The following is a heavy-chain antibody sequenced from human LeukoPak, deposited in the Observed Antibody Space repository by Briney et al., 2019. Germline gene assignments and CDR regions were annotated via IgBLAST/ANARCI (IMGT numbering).Heavy chain of an antibody. J-gene: IGHJ4*02. Sequence: SETLSLTCSVSGDSVSRPYWSWIRQPPGRGLEWMGYIQSSGIINYNPSLQGRVTIALDTSKNQISLSLSSVSAADTAIYYCTKNAGRGRSNDFWGQGTLVTVSS. CDR2: IQSSGII. D-gene: IGHD2-15*01. V-gene: IGHV4-59*02. CDR3: TKNAGRGRSNDF. CDR1: GDSVSRPY.